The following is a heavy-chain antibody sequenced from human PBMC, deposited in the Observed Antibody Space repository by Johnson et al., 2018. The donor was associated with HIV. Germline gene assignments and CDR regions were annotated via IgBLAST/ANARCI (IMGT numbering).Heavy chain of an antibody. J-gene: IGHJ3*02. V-gene: IGHV3-13*01. Sequence: VQLVESGGGLVQPGASLRLSCAASGFTFSSYDMHWVRQATGQGLEWVSAIGTAGDTYYPGSVQGRFTTSRENAKNSLYLQMNSQRAGDTAVYYCARGSSYYYDSSGYAFDIWGQGTTVIVSS. D-gene: IGHD3-22*01. CDR1: GFTFSSYD. CDR2: IGTAGDT. CDR3: ARGSSYYYDSSGYAFDI.